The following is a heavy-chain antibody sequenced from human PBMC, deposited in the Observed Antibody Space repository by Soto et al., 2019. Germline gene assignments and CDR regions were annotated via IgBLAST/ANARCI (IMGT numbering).Heavy chain of an antibody. CDR3: PRYLGVSNQSWFAS. Sequence: ASVNVSCKASGGTFSSYAISWVRQAPGQGLEWMGGIIPIFCTANDAQKFQGRVTITADESTSTAYIELSSLRSEDTAVYYCPRYLGVSNQSWFASWGQGILVTVS. CDR1: GGTFSSYA. J-gene: IGHJ5*01. V-gene: IGHV1-69*13. CDR2: IIPIFCTA. D-gene: IGHD4-4*01.